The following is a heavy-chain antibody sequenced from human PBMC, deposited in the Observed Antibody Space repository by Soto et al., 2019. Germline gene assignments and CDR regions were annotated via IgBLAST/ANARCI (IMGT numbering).Heavy chain of an antibody. CDR1: GFSLSTSGVG. Sequence: QITLKESGPTLVKPTQTLTLTCTFSGFSLSTSGVGVGWIRQPPGKALEWLALIYWDDDKRYSPSLKSRLTITTATSKNQLVLTMTHMDRVDTATYYCAHRPDPTWRGVENWFDPWGQGTLVTVSS. D-gene: IGHD3-3*01. V-gene: IGHV2-5*02. J-gene: IGHJ5*02. CDR2: IYWDDDK. CDR3: AHRPDPTWRGVENWFDP.